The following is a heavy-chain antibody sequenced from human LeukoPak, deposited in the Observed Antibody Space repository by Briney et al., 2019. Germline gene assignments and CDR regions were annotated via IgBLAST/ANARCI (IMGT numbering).Heavy chain of an antibody. CDR3: ARDGDSPMVDFDY. J-gene: IGHJ4*02. Sequence: ASVKVSCKTSGYTFTDFYFYWLRQAPGQGLEWVGWIFPRNGDTNYAQKFQDRVTLTRDTSISTAYMEPSRLTSDGTAIYYCARDGDSPMVDFDYWGQGTLVTVSS. CDR2: IFPRNGDT. D-gene: IGHD5-18*01. CDR1: GYTFTDFY. V-gene: IGHV1-2*02.